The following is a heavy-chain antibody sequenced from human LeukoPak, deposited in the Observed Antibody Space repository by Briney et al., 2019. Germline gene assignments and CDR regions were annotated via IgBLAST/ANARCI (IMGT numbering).Heavy chain of an antibody. V-gene: IGHV3-53*01. CDR3: AKSYGRDGYNYFDY. CDR2: IYRHGGT. CDR1: GFTVSSNY. D-gene: IGHD5-24*01. J-gene: IGHJ4*02. Sequence: GGSLRLSCAASGFTVSSNYMSWVRQAPGKGLEWVSVIYRHGGTAYADSVKGRFTISRDNSKNTLYLQMNSLRAEDTAVYYCAKSYGRDGYNYFDYWGQGTLVTVSS.